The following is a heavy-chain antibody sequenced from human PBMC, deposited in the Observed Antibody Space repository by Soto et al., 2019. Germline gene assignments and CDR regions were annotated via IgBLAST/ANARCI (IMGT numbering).Heavy chain of an antibody. CDR1: GFSISSSSYY. V-gene: IGHV4-39*01. CDR3: ASLYYSSGWYYYFDY. Sequence: SETLSLTCTFSGFSISSSSYYWGWIRQPPGKGLEWIGSIYYSGSTYYNPSLKSRVTISVDTSKNQFSPKLSSVTAADTAVYYCASLYYSSGWYYYFDYWGQGTLVTVSS. D-gene: IGHD6-19*01. J-gene: IGHJ4*02. CDR2: IYYSGST.